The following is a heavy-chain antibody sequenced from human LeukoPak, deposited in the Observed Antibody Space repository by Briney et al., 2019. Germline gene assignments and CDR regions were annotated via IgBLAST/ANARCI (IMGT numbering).Heavy chain of an antibody. CDR3: ARDSGSSWYVFDY. V-gene: IGHV3-7*01. J-gene: IGHJ4*02. CDR1: GFTFSSYW. Sequence: PGGSLRLSCAASGFTFSSYWMSWVRQAPGKGLEWVANIKQDGSEKYYVDSVKGRFTISRDNAKNSLYLQMNSLRAEDTAVYYCARDSGSSWYVFDYWGQGTLVTVSS. CDR2: IKQDGSEK. D-gene: IGHD6-13*01.